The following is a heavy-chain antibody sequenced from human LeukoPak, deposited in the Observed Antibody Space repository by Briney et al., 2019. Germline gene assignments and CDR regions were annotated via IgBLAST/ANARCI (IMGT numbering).Heavy chain of an antibody. Sequence: SSETLSLTCTVSGHSISSGYYWGWIRQPPGKGLEWIGSIYHSGSTYYNPSLKSRVTISVDTSKNQFSLKLSSVTAADTAVYYCARGGFDLYDSSGYSYYFDYWGQGTLVTVSS. CDR1: GHSISSGYY. V-gene: IGHV4-38-2*02. CDR2: IYHSGST. J-gene: IGHJ4*02. D-gene: IGHD3-22*01. CDR3: ARGGFDLYDSSGYSYYFDY.